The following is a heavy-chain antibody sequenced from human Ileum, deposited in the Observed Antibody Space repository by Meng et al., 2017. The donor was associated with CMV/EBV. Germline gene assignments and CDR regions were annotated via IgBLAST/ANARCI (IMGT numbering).Heavy chain of an antibody. V-gene: IGHV3-48*03. CDR1: GFIFSSFE. Sequence: GGSLRLSCTASGFIFSSFEMTWVRQAPGKGLEWVSYISSTGNSIFYADSVKGRFTLSRDNAKNSLYLQMNSLRAEDTVVYYCARVQRGSYSAWYFDIWGQGTLVTVSS. D-gene: IGHD1-26*01. CDR2: ISSTGNSI. CDR3: ARVQRGSYSAWYFDI. J-gene: IGHJ4*03.